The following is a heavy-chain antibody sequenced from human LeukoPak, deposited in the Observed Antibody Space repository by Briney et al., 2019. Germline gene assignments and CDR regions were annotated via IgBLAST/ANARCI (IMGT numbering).Heavy chain of an antibody. Sequence: GRSLRLSCVGSGFTFSDYAIHWVRQAPGKGLEGVAVAAHDEVGKQFADSVKGRFTLSRDNSRDSVHLQMNRLRDEDTGVYYCAKDRGYGEHEPFESWGQGSLVTVSS. J-gene: IGHJ4*02. CDR3: AKDRGYGEHEPFES. CDR2: AAHDEVGK. D-gene: IGHD4-17*01. V-gene: IGHV3-30*18. CDR1: GFTFSDYA.